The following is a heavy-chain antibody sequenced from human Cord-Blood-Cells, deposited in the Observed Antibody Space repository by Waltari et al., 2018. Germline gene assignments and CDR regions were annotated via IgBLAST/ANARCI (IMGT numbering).Heavy chain of an antibody. Sequence: QVQLVQSGAEVKKPGSSVKVSCTASGGTFSSYATRSVRPAPGQGLEWMGGIIPIFGTANYAQKFQGRVTITADESTSTAYMELSSLRSEDTAVYYCAREPVVVVPAAYFDYWGQGTLVTVSS. V-gene: IGHV1-69*01. J-gene: IGHJ4*02. CDR3: AREPVVVVPAAYFDY. D-gene: IGHD2-2*01. CDR2: IIPIFGTA. CDR1: GGTFSSYA.